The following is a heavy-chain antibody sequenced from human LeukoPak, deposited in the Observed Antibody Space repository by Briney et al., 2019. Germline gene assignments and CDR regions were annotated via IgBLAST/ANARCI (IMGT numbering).Heavy chain of an antibody. CDR2: IIPIFGTA. D-gene: IGHD6-19*01. CDR1: GGTFSSYA. Sequence: SVKVSCKASGGTFSSYAISWVRQAPGQGLEWMGGIIPIFGTANYAQKFQGRVTITADESTSTAFMELSSLRSEDTAVYYCARGVAVAGTSSMDVWGKGTTVTVSS. CDR3: ARGVAVAGTSSMDV. V-gene: IGHV1-69*13. J-gene: IGHJ6*03.